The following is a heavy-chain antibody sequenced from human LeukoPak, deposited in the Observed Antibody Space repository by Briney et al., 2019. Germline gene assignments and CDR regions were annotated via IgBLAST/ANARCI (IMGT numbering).Heavy chain of an antibody. Sequence: PGGSLRLSCAASGFTFSSYSMNWVRQAPGKGLEWVSSISSSSSYIYYADSVKGRFTISRDNAKNSLYLQMNSLRAEDTAVYYCARGPGGYCSGGSCYSVYYFDYWGQGTLVTVSS. J-gene: IGHJ4*02. CDR3: ARGPGGYCSGGSCYSVYYFDY. CDR1: GFTFSSYS. D-gene: IGHD2-15*01. V-gene: IGHV3-21*01. CDR2: ISSSSSYI.